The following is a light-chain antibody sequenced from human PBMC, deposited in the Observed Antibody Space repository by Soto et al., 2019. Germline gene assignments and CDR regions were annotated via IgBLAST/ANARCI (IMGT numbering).Light chain of an antibody. Sequence: EIVLTQSPGTLSLSSGERATLSCRASQSVRTNLAWYQQRPGQAPRLLIHYSSTRASDIPARFSGSGSGTNFTLAISSLQSEDFAVYYCQQYAYWPETFGQGTKVDIK. CDR2: YSS. J-gene: IGKJ1*01. CDR1: QSVRTN. CDR3: QQYAYWPET. V-gene: IGKV3D-15*01.